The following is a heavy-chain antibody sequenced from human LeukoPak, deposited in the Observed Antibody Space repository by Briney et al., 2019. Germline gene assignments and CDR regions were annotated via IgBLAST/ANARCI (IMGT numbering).Heavy chain of an antibody. V-gene: IGHV3-33*01. D-gene: IGHD1-1*01. J-gene: IGHJ4*02. CDR3: ARERYTFDSDYFDY. Sequence: GGSLRLSCAASGFIFSNYGMHWVRQAPGKGLEWVAVISYDGSKKYYEESVKGRFIISRDNFKNTLHLQINSLRAEDTAVYYCARERYTFDSDYFDYWGQGTLVTVSS. CDR2: ISYDGSKK. CDR1: GFIFSNYG.